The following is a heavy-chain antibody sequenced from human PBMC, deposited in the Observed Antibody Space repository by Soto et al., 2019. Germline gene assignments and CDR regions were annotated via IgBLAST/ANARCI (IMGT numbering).Heavy chain of an antibody. CDR2: ISSTSSYI. J-gene: IGHJ4*02. V-gene: IGHV3-21*04. CDR1: GFTFSSYG. D-gene: IGHD5-12*01. Sequence: GSLRLSCAASGFTFSSYGLNWVRQAPGKGLEWVSSISSTSSYIFYADSVKGRFTISRDNAKNSLYLQMNSLRAADTAVYYCAKTHGYPYYFDYWGQGTLVTVSS. CDR3: AKTHGYPYYFDY.